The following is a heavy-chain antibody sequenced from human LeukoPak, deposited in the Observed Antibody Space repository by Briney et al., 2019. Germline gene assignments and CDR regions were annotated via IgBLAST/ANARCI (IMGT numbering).Heavy chain of an antibody. J-gene: IGHJ6*03. D-gene: IGHD1-26*01. CDR1: GGTFSSYA. CDR3: ARDGKTGGGYYYMDV. V-gene: IGHV1-69*05. CDR2: IIPIFGAA. Sequence: SVKVSCKASGGTFSSYAISWVRQAPGQGLEWMGGIIPIFGAANYAQKFQGRVTITTDESTSTAYMELSSLRSEDTAVYYCARDGKTGGGYYYMDVWGKGTTVTVSS.